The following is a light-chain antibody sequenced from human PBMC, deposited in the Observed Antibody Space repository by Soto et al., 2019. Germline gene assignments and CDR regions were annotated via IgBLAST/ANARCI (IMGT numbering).Light chain of an antibody. J-gene: IGLJ3*02. CDR2: EVS. CDR3: SAFTGSNNWV. Sequence: QSALTQPPSVSGSPGQSVTISCTGTSSDVGSYNRVSWYQQPPGTVPKLIIYEVSNRPSGVPDRFSGSKSGNTASLTISGLQAEDDADYYCSAFTGSNNWVFGGGTKVTVL. V-gene: IGLV2-18*02. CDR1: SSDVGSYNR.